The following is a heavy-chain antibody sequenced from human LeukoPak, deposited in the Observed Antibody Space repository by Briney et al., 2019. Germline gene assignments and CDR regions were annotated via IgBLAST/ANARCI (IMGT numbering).Heavy chain of an antibody. V-gene: IGHV3-30-3*01. J-gene: IGHJ6*02. CDR3: ARALPIYYYYGMDV. CDR1: GFTFSSYA. D-gene: IGHD5-24*01. Sequence: GGSLRLSCAASGFTFSSYAMSWVRQAPGKGLEWVAVISYDGSNKYYADSVKGRFTISRDNSKNTLYLQMNSLRAEDTAVYYCARALPIYYYYGMDVWGQGTTVTVSS. CDR2: ISYDGSNK.